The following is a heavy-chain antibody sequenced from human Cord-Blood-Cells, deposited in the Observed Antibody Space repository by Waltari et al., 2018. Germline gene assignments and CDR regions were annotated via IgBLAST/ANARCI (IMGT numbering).Heavy chain of an antibody. J-gene: IGHJ3*02. Sequence: EVQLLESGGGLVQPGGSLRLSCAASGFTFSSYAISWVRQAPGKGLEWVSAISGSGGSKNDADAVKGRFTISRDNSKNTLYLQMNSLRAEDTAVYYCAGDSSSPQKGAFDIWGQGTMVTVSS. CDR2: ISGSGGSK. D-gene: IGHD6-6*01. V-gene: IGHV3-23*01. CDR1: GFTFSSYA. CDR3: AGDSSSPQKGAFDI.